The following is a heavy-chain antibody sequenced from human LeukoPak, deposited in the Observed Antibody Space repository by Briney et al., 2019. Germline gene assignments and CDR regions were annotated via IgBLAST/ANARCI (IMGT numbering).Heavy chain of an antibody. J-gene: IGHJ4*02. CDR2: VNPNNGGT. Sequence: GASVKVSCKPSVYTFTGYYMHWLRQAPRQGLEWLGWVNPNNGGTNYSHNFQGSVTMTWDTSINTAYMELNRLTCEDMAVSFCERVGRQDTAMAWGQGTLVPVSS. D-gene: IGHD5-18*01. V-gene: IGHV1-2*02. CDR3: ERVGRQDTAMA. CDR1: VYTFTGYY.